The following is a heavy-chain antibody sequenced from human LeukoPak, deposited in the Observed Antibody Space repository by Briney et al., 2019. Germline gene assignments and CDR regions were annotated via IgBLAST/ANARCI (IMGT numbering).Heavy chain of an antibody. J-gene: IGHJ4*02. Sequence: GGSLRLSCAASGFTFSSYWMSWVRQAPGKGLEWVANIKKDGSEKFYVDSVKGRFTISRDNAKNSLYLQMNSLRAEDTAVYYCARYDYGGNYHYWGQGTPVTVSS. CDR3: ARYDYGGNYHY. D-gene: IGHD4-23*01. CDR1: GFTFSSYW. CDR2: IKKDGSEK. V-gene: IGHV3-7*04.